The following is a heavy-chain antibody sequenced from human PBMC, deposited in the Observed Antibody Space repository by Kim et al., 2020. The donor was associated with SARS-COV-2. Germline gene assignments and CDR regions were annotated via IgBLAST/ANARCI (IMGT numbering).Heavy chain of an antibody. J-gene: IGHJ6*02. CDR2: IYSGGST. CDR1: GFTVSSNY. D-gene: IGHD2-2*02. Sequence: GGSLRLSCAASGFTVSSNYMSWVRQAPGKGLEWVSVIYSGGSTYYADSVKGRFTISRDNSKNTLYLQMNSLRAEDTAVYYCARGNCSSTSCYNYYYYGMDVWGHGPRSPSP. V-gene: IGHV3-53*01. CDR3: ARGNCSSTSCYNYYYYGMDV.